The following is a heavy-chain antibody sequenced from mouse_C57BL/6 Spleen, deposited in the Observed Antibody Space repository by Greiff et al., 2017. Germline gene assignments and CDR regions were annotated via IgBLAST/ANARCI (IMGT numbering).Heavy chain of an antibody. Sequence: QVQLKQSGPGLVAPSQSLSITCTVSGFSLTSYAISWVRQPPGKGLEWLGVIWTGGGTNYNSALKSRLSISKDNSKSQVFLKMNSLQTDDTARYYCARIYYPLDYYAMDYWGQGTSVTVSS. V-gene: IGHV2-9-1*01. J-gene: IGHJ4*01. D-gene: IGHD1-1*01. CDR3: ARIYYPLDYYAMDY. CDR1: GFSLTSYA. CDR2: IWTGGGT.